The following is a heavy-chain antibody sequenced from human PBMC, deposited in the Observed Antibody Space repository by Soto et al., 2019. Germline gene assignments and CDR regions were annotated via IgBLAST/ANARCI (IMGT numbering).Heavy chain of an antibody. D-gene: IGHD5-18*01. Sequence: ASVKVSCKASGYTFTGYYMHWVRQAPGQGFEWMGWINPNSGGTNYAQKFQGWVTMTRDTSISTAYMELSRLRSDDTAVYYCARGVRYSYDQQLLIDYWGQGTLVTVSS. CDR2: INPNSGGT. V-gene: IGHV1-2*04. J-gene: IGHJ4*02. CDR3: ARGVRYSYDQQLLIDY. CDR1: GYTFTGYY.